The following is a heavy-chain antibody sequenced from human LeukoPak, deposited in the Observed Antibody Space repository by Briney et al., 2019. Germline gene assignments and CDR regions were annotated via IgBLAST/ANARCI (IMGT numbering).Heavy chain of an antibody. J-gene: IGHJ4*02. D-gene: IGHD3-22*01. V-gene: IGHV1-46*01. CDR3: ARGYYYESSADYPGGDY. CDR1: GYTFTKYF. Sequence: ASVKVSCKASGYTFTKYFLYWVRQAPGQGLEWMGIMNPSGGSTSYAQKFQSRVTMTRDTSTSMVYMELRSLRSEDTAVSYCARGYYYESSADYPGGDYWGQGTLVTVSS. CDR2: MNPSGGST.